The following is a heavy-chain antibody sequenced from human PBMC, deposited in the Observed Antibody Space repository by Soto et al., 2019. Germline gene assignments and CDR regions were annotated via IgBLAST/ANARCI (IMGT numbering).Heavy chain of an antibody. Sequence: QVQLVQSGGEVKKPGASVKVSCQASGYTFSDYAISWVRQGPGQGLEWMGWISASTRNTDQAQNFQGRVIMTLDTSTNTAYMELRSLRSDDTPVYYCVRCYCSVGSCYACWHFDLWGRGTLVTVSS. CDR3: VRCYCSVGSCYACWHFDL. CDR1: GYTFSDYA. D-gene: IGHD2-15*01. J-gene: IGHJ2*01. V-gene: IGHV1-18*01. CDR2: ISASTRNT.